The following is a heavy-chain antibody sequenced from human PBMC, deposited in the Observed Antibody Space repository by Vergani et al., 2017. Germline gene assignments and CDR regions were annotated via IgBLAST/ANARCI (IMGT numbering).Heavy chain of an antibody. CDR1: GYPFTSYG. CDR2: ISAYNGNT. J-gene: IGHJ4*02. D-gene: IGHD4-17*01. Sequence: QVQLVQSGAEVKKPGASVKVSCKASGYPFTSYGISWARQAPGQGLEWMGWISAYNGNTNYAQKLQGRVTMTTDTSTSTAYRELRSLRSDDTAVYYCARDRNDYGDYGGVYWGQGTLVTVSS. CDR3: ARDRNDYGDYGGVY. V-gene: IGHV1-18*01.